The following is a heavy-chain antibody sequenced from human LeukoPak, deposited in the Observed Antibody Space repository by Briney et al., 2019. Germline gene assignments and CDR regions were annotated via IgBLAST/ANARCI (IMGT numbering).Heavy chain of an antibody. CDR1: GGTFSSYT. CDR3: ARSLDYYDSSGSQGQIDY. J-gene: IGHJ4*02. CDR2: IIPILGIA. Sequence: GASVKVSCKASGGTFSSYTISWVRQAPEQGLEWIGRIIPILGIANYAQKFQGRVTITADKSTSTAYMELSSLRSEDTAVYYCARSLDYYDSSGSQGQIDYWGQGTLVTVSS. D-gene: IGHD3-22*01. V-gene: IGHV1-69*02.